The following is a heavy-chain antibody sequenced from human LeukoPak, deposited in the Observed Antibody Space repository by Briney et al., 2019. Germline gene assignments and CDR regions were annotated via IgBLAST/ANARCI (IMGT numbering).Heavy chain of an antibody. J-gene: IGHJ4*02. CDR3: ARDFTGHCSVGSCYTQDY. D-gene: IGHD2-15*01. CDR1: GFTFRSYE. V-gene: IGHV3-21*01. CDR2: ISSSSSYI. Sequence: PGRSLRLSCAASGFTFRSYEMNWVRQAPGKGLEWVSSISSSSSYIYYADSVKGRFTISRDNAKNSLYLQMNSLRAEDTAVYYCARDFTGHCSVGSCYTQDYWGQGTLVTVSS.